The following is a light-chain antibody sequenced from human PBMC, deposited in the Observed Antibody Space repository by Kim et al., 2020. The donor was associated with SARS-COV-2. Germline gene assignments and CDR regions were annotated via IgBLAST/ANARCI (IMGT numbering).Light chain of an antibody. V-gene: IGLV3-19*01. J-gene: IGLJ2*01. CDR3: NSRDSNGTGV. Sequence: SSELTQDPAVSVALGQTVRITCQGDSLRSYYATWYQQKPGQAPILVIYGKNNRPSGIPDRFSGSSSGNTASLTITGTQAGDEADYYCNSRDSNGTGVFGGWTQLTVL. CDR1: SLRSYY. CDR2: GKN.